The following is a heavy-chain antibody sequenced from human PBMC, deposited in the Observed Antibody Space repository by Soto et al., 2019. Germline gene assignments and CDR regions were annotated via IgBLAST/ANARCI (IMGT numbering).Heavy chain of an antibody. Sequence: SETLSLTCTVSGASISGFYWSWIRKSAGKGLEWIGRIYATGTTDYNPSLKSRVMMSVDTSKKQFSRKLRSVTAADTAVYYCGRDGTKTLRDWFDPWGQGSSVTVSS. J-gene: IGHJ5*02. V-gene: IGHV4-4*07. CDR2: IYATGTT. CDR3: GRDGTKTLRDWFDP. CDR1: GASISGFY. D-gene: IGHD1-1*01.